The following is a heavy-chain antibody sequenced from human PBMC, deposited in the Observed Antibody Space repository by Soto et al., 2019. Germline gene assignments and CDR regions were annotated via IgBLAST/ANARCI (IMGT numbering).Heavy chain of an antibody. CDR3: ARDHLMGGYSDYFDS. J-gene: IGHJ4*02. Sequence: QVQLVQSGAEVKKPGSSVKVSCKASGGTFSSYTISWVRQAPGQGLEWMGRIIPILGIANYAQKFQGRVTITADKSTRTDYMELSSLRSEDTAVYYCARDHLMGGYSDYFDSWGQGTLVTVSS. CDR2: IIPILGIA. CDR1: GGTFSSYT. V-gene: IGHV1-69*08. D-gene: IGHD3-22*01.